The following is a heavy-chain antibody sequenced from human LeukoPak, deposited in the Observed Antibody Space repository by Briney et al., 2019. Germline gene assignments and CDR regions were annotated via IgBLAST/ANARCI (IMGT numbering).Heavy chain of an antibody. D-gene: IGHD3-9*01. CDR2: FYASGTT. Sequence: SETLSLTCIMTGGSINNYYWSWIRQPAGKGPEWIGRFYASGTTYYNPALNSRAAVSMDTSKNHFSLKLTSVTAADTAVYYCARSALSGFDIWGQGTMVTVSS. CDR3: ARSALSGFDI. V-gene: IGHV4-4*07. CDR1: GGSINNYY. J-gene: IGHJ3*02.